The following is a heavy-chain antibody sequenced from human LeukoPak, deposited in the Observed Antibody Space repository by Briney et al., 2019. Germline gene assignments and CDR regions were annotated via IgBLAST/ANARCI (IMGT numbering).Heavy chain of an antibody. V-gene: IGHV4-34*01. J-gene: IGHJ4*02. D-gene: IGHD2-21*01. Sequence: SETLSLTCAVYGGSFSGYYRSWIRQPPGKGLEWIGEINHSGSTNYNPSLKSRVTISVDTSKNQFSLKLSSVTAADTAVYYCAGYYGGYWGQGTLVTVSS. CDR3: AGYYGGY. CDR2: INHSGST. CDR1: GGSFSGYY.